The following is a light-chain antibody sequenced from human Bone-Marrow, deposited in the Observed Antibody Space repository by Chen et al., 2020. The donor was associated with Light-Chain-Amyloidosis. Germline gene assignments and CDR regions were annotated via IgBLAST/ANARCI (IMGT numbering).Light chain of an antibody. V-gene: IGLV3-21*02. CDR3: QVWERGSDRPV. Sequence: SYVLTQPSSVSVAPGQTATIACGGNNIGTTSVHWYQQTPGQAPLLVVYGDSDRPSGIPERLSGSNSGNTATLTISRVEAGDEADYYCQVWERGSDRPVFGGGTKLTVL. J-gene: IGLJ3*02. CDR1: NIGTTS. CDR2: GDS.